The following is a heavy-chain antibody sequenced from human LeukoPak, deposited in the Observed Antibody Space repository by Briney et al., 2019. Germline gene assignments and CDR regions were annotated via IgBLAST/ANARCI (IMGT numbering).Heavy chain of an antibody. V-gene: IGHV1-2*02. Sequence: GASVKVSCKASGYTFTGYYMHWVRQAPGQGLEWMGWINPNSGGTNYAQKFQGRVTMTRDTSISTAHMELSRLRSDDTAVYYCARDLLVLRYFDWVAAYYYGMDVWGQGTTVTVSS. J-gene: IGHJ6*02. CDR2: INPNSGGT. CDR1: GYTFTGYY. CDR3: ARDLLVLRYFDWVAAYYYGMDV. D-gene: IGHD3-9*01.